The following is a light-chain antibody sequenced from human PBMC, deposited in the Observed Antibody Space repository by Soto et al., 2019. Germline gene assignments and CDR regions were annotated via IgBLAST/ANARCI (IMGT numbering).Light chain of an antibody. CDR1: SSDVGGYNY. CDR2: DVS. CDR3: SSYRSSGTSYD. Sequence: QSALTQPASVSGSPGQSITISCTGTSSDVGGYNYVSWYQQHPGKAPKLMIYDVSNRPSGLSNRFSGSKSGNTASLTISGLQTEDEADYFCSSYRSSGTSYDFGTGTKVTVL. J-gene: IGLJ1*01. V-gene: IGLV2-14*01.